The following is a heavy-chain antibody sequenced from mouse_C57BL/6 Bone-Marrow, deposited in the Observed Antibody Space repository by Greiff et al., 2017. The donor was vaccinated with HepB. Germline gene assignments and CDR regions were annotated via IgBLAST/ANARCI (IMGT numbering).Heavy chain of an antibody. CDR3: ARCYYCGVPWDYEV. CDR1: GYTFTDYY. J-gene: IGHJ1*03. D-gene: IGHD2-1*01. V-gene: IGHV1-26*01. Sequence: EVQLPQSGPELVTPGASVKISCKASGYTFTDYYMTWVKQSHGKSLEWIGDTNPNNGGTSYNQQFKGKATLAVDKSSSTACMELRSLTSEDSAVYDCARCYYCGVPWDYEVWGTGATVTVSS. CDR2: TNPNNGGT.